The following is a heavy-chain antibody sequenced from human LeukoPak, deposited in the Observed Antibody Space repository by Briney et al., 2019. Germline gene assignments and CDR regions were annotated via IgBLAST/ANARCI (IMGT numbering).Heavy chain of an antibody. J-gene: IGHJ6*03. CDR1: GFTFSTYA. Sequence: GGSLRLSCAASGFTFSTYAMHRVRQAPGKGLEWVAVISYDGSNKFYADSVKGRFTISRDNSKNTLYLQMNSLRAEDTAVYYCAKDKGDGDYYYYMDVWGKGTTVTVSS. V-gene: IGHV3-30*07. D-gene: IGHD3-16*01. CDR2: ISYDGSNK. CDR3: AKDKGDGDYYYYMDV.